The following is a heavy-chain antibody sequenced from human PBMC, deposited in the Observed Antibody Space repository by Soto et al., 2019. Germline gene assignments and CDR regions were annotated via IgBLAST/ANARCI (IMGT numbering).Heavy chain of an antibody. Sequence: GGSLRLSCAASGFTFTNYAMTWVRRPPGKGLEWVSAISGNGAVTYYADSVKGWFTVSRDSSKSTLYLQMNSLRAEDTAVYYCARRWVFCTTTACYSDLSWGQGPRVTSPQ. CDR3: ARRWVFCTTTACYSDLS. CDR1: GFTFTNYA. CDR2: ISGNGAVT. D-gene: IGHD2-2*01. V-gene: IGHV3-23*01. J-gene: IGHJ5*02.